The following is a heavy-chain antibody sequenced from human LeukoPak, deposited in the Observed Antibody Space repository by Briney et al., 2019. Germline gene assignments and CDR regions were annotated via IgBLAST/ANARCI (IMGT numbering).Heavy chain of an antibody. J-gene: IGHJ3*02. D-gene: IGHD3-16*01. CDR2: IYTSGST. Sequence: SETLSLTCSVSGDSISSYYWTWIRQPAGKGLEWIGRIYTSGSTNYNPSLKSRVTMSVDTSKNQFSLKLSSVTAADTAVYYCAVSTLRLGELWRDAFDIWGQGTMVTVSS. CDR3: AVSTLRLGELWRDAFDI. CDR1: GDSISSYY. V-gene: IGHV4-4*07.